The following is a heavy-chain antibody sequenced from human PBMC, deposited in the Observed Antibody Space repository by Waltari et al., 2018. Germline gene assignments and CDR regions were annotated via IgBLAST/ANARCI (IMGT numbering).Heavy chain of an antibody. J-gene: IGHJ4*02. V-gene: IGHV1-69-2*01. CDR2: IDPKDGET. CDR1: GYTFADYY. D-gene: IGHD1-7*01. Sequence: EVQLVQSGAEVKKPGATIKISCKASGYTFADYYMHWVQQAPGKGLQWVGRIDPKDGETRYAEKFQGRVTITADTSTDTVYMELSSLRSEDTASFYCARTTTIKSLDYWGQGTVVTVSA. CDR3: ARTTTIKSLDY.